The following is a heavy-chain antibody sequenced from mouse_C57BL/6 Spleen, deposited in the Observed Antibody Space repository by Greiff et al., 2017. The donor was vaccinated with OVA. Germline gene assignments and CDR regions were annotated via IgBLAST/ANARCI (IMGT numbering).Heavy chain of an antibody. J-gene: IGHJ3*01. Sequence: EVKLVESGGGLVKPGGSLKLSCAASGFTFSVYGMHWVRQAPEKGLEWVAYISSGSSTIYYADTVKGRFTISRDNAKNTLCLQMTSLRSEDTAMYYCARMLSWGQGTLVTVSA. V-gene: IGHV5-17*01. CDR1: GFTFSVYG. CDR2: ISSGSSTI. CDR3: ARMLS.